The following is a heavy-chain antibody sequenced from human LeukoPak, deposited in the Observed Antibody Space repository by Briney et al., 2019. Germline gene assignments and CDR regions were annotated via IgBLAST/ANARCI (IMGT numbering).Heavy chain of an antibody. J-gene: IGHJ6*03. V-gene: IGHV3-30*04. CDR1: GFTFSSYV. D-gene: IGHD1-26*01. CDR2: ISYDGSNE. Sequence: PGGSLRLSCAASGFTFSSYVMHWVRQAPGKGLEWVAIISYDGSNEYYADSVKGRFTISRDNSKNTLYLQMNSLRAEDTAVYYCARAVGATRVIDYYYYYMDVWGKGTTVTVSS. CDR3: ARAVGATRVIDYYYYYMDV.